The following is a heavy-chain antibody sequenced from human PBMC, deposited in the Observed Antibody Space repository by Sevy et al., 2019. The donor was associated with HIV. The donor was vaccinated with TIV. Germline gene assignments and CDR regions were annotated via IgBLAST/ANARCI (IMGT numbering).Heavy chain of an antibody. CDR1: GFTFSSYA. Sequence: GGSLRLSCAASGFTFSSYAMHWVRQAPGKGLEWVAVISYDGSNKYYADTVKGRFTISRDNSKNTLYLQMNSLRAEDTAVYYCARDLSLGYCTNGVGHPDYWGQGTLVTVSS. D-gene: IGHD2-8*01. CDR2: ISYDGSNK. V-gene: IGHV3-30-3*01. CDR3: ARDLSLGYCTNGVGHPDY. J-gene: IGHJ4*02.